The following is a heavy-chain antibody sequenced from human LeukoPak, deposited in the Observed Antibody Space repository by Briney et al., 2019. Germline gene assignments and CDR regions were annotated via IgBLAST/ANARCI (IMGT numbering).Heavy chain of an antibody. CDR2: LSYDGSNK. D-gene: IGHD6-19*01. V-gene: IGHV3-30-3*01. Sequence: PGRSLRLSCAASGFNFSTYAMHWVRQAPDKGPEWVALLSYDGSNKYYADSVKGRFTISRDKSKNTLYLQVNSLRAEDTAVYYCARSSTAGSAWYEDFQHWGQGTLVTVSS. CDR3: ARSSTAGSAWYEDFQH. J-gene: IGHJ1*01. CDR1: GFNFSTYA.